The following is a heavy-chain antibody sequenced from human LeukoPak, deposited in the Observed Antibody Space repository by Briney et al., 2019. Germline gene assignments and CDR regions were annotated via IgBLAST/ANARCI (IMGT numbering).Heavy chain of an antibody. Sequence: PGGSLRLSCAASGFTFSIYWMNWVRQAPGKGLEWVAHIQQDGGEKYYVDSVKGRFTISRDNAKNSLFLQMNSLRAEDTAVYYCARDANYGDYDPAIYYMDVWGKGTTVTVSS. V-gene: IGHV3-7*01. CDR1: GFTFSIYW. J-gene: IGHJ6*03. CDR3: ARDANYGDYDPAIYYMDV. D-gene: IGHD4-17*01. CDR2: IQQDGGEK.